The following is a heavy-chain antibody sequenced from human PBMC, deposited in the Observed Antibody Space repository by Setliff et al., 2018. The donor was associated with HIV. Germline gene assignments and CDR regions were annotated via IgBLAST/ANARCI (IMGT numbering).Heavy chain of an antibody. J-gene: IGHJ6*02. CDR1: GGSISSGNHY. D-gene: IGHD3-16*01. CDR2: MHASGST. CDR3: ARVIPFRGNANMWDYYAMDV. Sequence: SETLSLTCTVSGGSISSGNHYWAWIRQPAGKRLEWIGHMHASGSTYYNPSLNSRASISVDTSNSQVSLRLTSVTAADTAVYYCARVIPFRGNANMWDYYAMDVWGQGITVTVSS. V-gene: IGHV4-61*09.